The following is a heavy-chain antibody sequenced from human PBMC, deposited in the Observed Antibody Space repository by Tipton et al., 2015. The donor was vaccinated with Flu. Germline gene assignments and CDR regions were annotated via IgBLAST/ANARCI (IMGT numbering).Heavy chain of an antibody. CDR2: INHSGST. V-gene: IGHV4-34*01. D-gene: IGHD3-22*01. J-gene: IGHJ4*02. CDR3: TRSLRNSSGSPGY. CDR1: GGSFSGYY. Sequence: TLSLTCAVYGGSFSGYYWSWIRQPPGKGLEWIGEINHSGSTYSSPSLKSRVTISADTSNNQFSLRLSSVTAADTAMYYCTRSLRNSSGSPGYWGQGTLVTVSS.